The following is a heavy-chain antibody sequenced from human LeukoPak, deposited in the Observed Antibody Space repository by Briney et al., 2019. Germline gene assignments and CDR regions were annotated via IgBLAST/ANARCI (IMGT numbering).Heavy chain of an antibody. Sequence: QTGGSLRLSCAASGFTFSSYAMSWVRQAPGKGLEWVSAISGSGGSTYYADAVKGRFTISRDNAKNSLYLQMNSLRAEDTAVYYCGRCIPTSLIVSDSWGQGTLVTVSS. J-gene: IGHJ4*02. CDR2: ISGSGGST. D-gene: IGHD2-2*02. CDR3: GRCIPTSLIVSDS. V-gene: IGHV3-23*01. CDR1: GFTFSSYA.